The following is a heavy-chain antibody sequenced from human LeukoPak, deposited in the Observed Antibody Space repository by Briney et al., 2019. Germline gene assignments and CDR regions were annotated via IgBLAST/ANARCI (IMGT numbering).Heavy chain of an antibody. V-gene: IGHV3-72*01. J-gene: IGHJ4*02. D-gene: IGHD5-12*01. CDR3: ARVLGYSGYDLAY. CDR2: TRNKANSYTT. CDR1: GFTFSDHY. Sequence: GGSLRLSCAASGFTFSDHYMDWVRQAPGKGLEWVGRTRNKANSYTTEYAASVKGRFTISRDDSKNSLYLQMNSLKTEDTAVYYCARVLGYSGYDLAYWDQGTLVTVSS.